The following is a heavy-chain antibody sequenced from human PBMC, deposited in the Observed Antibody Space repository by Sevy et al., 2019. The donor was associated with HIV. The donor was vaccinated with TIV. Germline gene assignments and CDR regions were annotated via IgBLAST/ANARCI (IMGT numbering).Heavy chain of an antibody. CDR3: AITKDYYDSSGYPFDY. V-gene: IGHV1-24*01. CDR1: GYTLTQLS. D-gene: IGHD3-22*01. J-gene: IGHJ4*02. CDR2: FDPEDGET. Sequence: ASVKVSCKVSGYTLTQLSMHWVRQAPGKGLEWMGSFDPEDGETIYAQKFQGRVTMTEDRSTDTAYMELSSLKSEDTAVFHCAITKDYYDSSGYPFDYWGQGTLVTVSS.